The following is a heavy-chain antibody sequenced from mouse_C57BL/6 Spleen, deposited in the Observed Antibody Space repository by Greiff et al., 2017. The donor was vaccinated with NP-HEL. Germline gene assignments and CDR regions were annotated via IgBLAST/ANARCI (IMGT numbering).Heavy chain of an antibody. D-gene: IGHD1-1*01. V-gene: IGHV5-16*01. CDR1: GFTFSDYY. J-gene: IGHJ4*01. Sequence: EVMLVESEGGLVQPGSSMKLSCTASGFTFSDYYMAWVRQVPEKGLEWVANINYDGSSTYYLDSLKSRFIISRDNAKNILYLQMSSLKSEDTATYYCARADYYGSSYAMDYWGQGTSVTVSS. CDR2: INYDGSST. CDR3: ARADYYGSSYAMDY.